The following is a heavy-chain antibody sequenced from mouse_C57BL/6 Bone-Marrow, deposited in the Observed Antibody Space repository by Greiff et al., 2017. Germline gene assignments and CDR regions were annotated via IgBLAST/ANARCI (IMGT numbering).Heavy chain of an antibody. J-gene: IGHJ2*01. CDR3: AVYDGDFDY. CDR2: IYPGDGDT. CDR1: GYAFSSSW. V-gene: IGHV1-82*01. D-gene: IGHD2-12*01. Sequence: QVQLQQSGPELVKPGASVKISCKASGYAFSSSWMNWVKQRPGKGLEWIGRIYPGDGDTTYNGKFKGKATLPADKPSSTAYMQLRRLTSEDSAVYFCAVYDGDFDYWGQGTTLTVSS.